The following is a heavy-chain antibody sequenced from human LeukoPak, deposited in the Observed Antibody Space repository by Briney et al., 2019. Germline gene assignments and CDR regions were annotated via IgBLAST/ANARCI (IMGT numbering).Heavy chain of an antibody. CDR3: ARGYCTSSSCFARHWFDP. CDR1: GGSINNYY. D-gene: IGHD2-2*01. V-gene: IGHV4-59*01. Sequence: PSETLSLTCTVSGGSINNYYWSWIRQPPGKELEWIGYIYYTGGTNYNPSLKSRVTILVDPSKNQFSLKLSSVTTADTAVYYCARGYCTSSSCFARHWFDPWGQGTLVTVSS. J-gene: IGHJ5*02. CDR2: IYYTGGT.